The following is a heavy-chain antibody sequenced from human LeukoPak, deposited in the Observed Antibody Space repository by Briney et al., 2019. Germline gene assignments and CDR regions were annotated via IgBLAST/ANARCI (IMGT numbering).Heavy chain of an antibody. J-gene: IGHJ5*02. CDR3: AREGYCSGGSCLNWFDP. CDR1: GYTFTSYG. CDR2: MNPNSGNT. V-gene: IGHV1-8*02. Sequence: ASVKVSCKASGYTFTSYGISWVRQATGQGLEWMGWMNPNSGNTGYAQKFQGRVTMTRNTSISTAYMELSSLRSEDTAVYYCAREGYCSGGSCLNWFDPWGQGTLVTVSS. D-gene: IGHD2-15*01.